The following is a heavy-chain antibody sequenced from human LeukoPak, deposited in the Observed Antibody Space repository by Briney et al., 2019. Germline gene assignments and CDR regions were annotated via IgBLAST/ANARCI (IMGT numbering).Heavy chain of an antibody. Sequence: GGSLRLSCAVSGFTFSSYSMNWVRQAPGRGLEWVSTITDSGSGTYYADSVKGRFTISRDNSKDTLYLQMSSLRADDTAVYYCAKKLGMSVAGSPFFFDYWGQGTLVTVSS. D-gene: IGHD6-19*01. CDR3: AKKLGMSVAGSPFFFDY. CDR1: GFTFSSYS. J-gene: IGHJ4*02. CDR2: ITDSGSGT. V-gene: IGHV3-23*01.